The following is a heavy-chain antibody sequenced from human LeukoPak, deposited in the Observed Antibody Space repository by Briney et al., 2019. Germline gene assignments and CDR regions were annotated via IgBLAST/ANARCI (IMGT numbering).Heavy chain of an antibody. CDR2: FDPEDGET. J-gene: IGHJ4*02. CDR1: GYTLTELS. CDR3: ATVFDYYGSGSYYKPFDY. V-gene: IGHV1-24*01. Sequence: ASVKVSCKVSGYTLTELSMHWVRQAPGKGLEWMRGFDPEDGETIYAQKFQGRVTMTEDTSTDTAYMELSSLRSEDTAVYYCATVFDYYGSGSYYKPFDYWGQGTLVTVSS. D-gene: IGHD3-10*01.